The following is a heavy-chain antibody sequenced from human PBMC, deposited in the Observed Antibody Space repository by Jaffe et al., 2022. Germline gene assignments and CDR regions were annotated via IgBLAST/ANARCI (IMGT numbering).Heavy chain of an antibody. CDR2: IYWNDDK. D-gene: IGHD3-10*01. J-gene: IGHJ3*02. CDR1: GFSLSTSGVG. Sequence: QITLKESGPTLVKPTQTLTLTCTFSGFSLSTSGVGVGWIRQPPGKALEWLALIYWNDDKRYSPSLKSRLTITKDTSKNQVVLTMTNMDPVDTATYYCAHRAVQGVIFLGDAFDIWGQGTMVTVSS. CDR3: AHRAVQGVIFLGDAFDI. V-gene: IGHV2-5*01.